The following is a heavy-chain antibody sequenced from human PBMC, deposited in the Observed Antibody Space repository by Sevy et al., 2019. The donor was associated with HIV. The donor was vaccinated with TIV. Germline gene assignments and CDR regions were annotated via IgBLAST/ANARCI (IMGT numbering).Heavy chain of an antibody. V-gene: IGHV3-21*01. J-gene: IGHJ4*02. CDR1: GFTFRSYW. Sequence: GGSLRLSCAVSGFTFRSYWMSWVRQAPGKGLEWVSFINGNSRYIYYADSVKGRFTTSRDNANKLLHLEMNSLRVEDTAVYYCTRDRVGGIGFDSWGQGTLVTVSS. D-gene: IGHD6-19*01. CDR2: INGNSRYI. CDR3: TRDRVGGIGFDS.